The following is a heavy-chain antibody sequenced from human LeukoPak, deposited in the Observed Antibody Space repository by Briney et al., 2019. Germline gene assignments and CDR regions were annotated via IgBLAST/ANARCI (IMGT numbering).Heavy chain of an antibody. D-gene: IGHD2-2*01. CDR2: IIGGGGST. V-gene: IGHV3-23*01. Sequence: GGSLRRSCAASGVPFSSHGRSWVRQAPGKGLEWVSGIIGGGGSTYYADSVKGRFTISGDNSRNTLFLQMNSLRAEDTAVYYCAHGAMYQLDYWGQGTLVTVSS. J-gene: IGHJ4*02. CDR3: AHGAMYQLDY. CDR1: GVPFSSHG.